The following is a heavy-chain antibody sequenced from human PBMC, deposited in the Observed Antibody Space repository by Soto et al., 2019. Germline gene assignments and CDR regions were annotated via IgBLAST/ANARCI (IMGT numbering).Heavy chain of an antibody. CDR3: ARHSGYGRYYYYGMDV. Sequence: SETLSLTCTVSGGSISSGDYYWSWIRQPPGKGLEWIGYIYYSGSTYYNPSLKSRVTISVDTSKNQFSLKLSSATAADTAVYYCARHSGYGRYYYYGMDVWGQGTTVTVSS. V-gene: IGHV4-30-4*01. D-gene: IGHD5-12*01. J-gene: IGHJ6*02. CDR1: GGSISSGDYY. CDR2: IYYSGST.